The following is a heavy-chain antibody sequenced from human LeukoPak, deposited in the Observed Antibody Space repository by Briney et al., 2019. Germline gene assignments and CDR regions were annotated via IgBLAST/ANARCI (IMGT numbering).Heavy chain of an antibody. D-gene: IGHD2-15*01. CDR3: AKDQAPRAARVIYFDY. J-gene: IGHJ4*02. Sequence: GGSLRLSCAASGFTFSSYAMGWVRQAPGKGLEWVSGSDGGVRTYYADSVKGRFTISRDNSKNTLYLHMDSLRVEDTAVYYCAKDQAPRAARVIYFDYWGQGNLVTVSS. CDR1: GFTFSSYA. CDR2: SDGGVRT. V-gene: IGHV3-23*01.